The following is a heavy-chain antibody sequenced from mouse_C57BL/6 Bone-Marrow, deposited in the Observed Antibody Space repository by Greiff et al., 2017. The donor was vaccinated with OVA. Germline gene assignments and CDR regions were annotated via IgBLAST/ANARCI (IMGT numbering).Heavy chain of an antibody. CDR1: GYTFTDHT. CDR2: IYPRDGST. D-gene: IGHD1-1*01. Sequence: QVQLQQSDAELVKPGASVKISCKVSGYTFTDHTIHWMKQRPEQGLEWIGYIYPRDGSTNYNGKFKGKATLTADKSSSTAYMQLSSLTSEDSAVYFCAREGPYYYGSSSYYFDYWGQGTTLTVSS. CDR3: AREGPYYYGSSSYYFDY. V-gene: IGHV1-78*01. J-gene: IGHJ2*01.